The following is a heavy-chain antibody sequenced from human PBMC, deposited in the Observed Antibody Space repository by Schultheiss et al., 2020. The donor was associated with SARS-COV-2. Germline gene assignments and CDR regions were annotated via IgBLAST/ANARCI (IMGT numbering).Heavy chain of an antibody. V-gene: IGHV3-23*01. Sequence: GGSLRLSCAASGFAFSSYALHWVRRAPGKGLEWVSAISGSGGSTYYADSVKGRFTISRDNSKNTLYLQMNSLRAEDTAVYYCARDRTPTVTLPFDPWGQGTLSPSPQ. J-gene: IGHJ5*02. D-gene: IGHD4-17*01. CDR2: ISGSGGST. CDR1: GFAFSSYA. CDR3: ARDRTPTVTLPFDP.